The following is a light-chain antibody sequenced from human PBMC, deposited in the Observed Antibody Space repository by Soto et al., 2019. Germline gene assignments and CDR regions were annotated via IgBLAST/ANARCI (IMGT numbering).Light chain of an antibody. CDR2: DAS. J-gene: IGKJ4*01. CDR3: QERSNWPRGT. CDR1: QSVNNY. V-gene: IGKV3-11*01. Sequence: EIVVTQSPGILSLSPGQRATLSCRASQSVNNYVAWFQQKPGQAPRLLIYDASRRATGIPARFRGSTSGTDFTLIIDSLQPEDFALYYCQERSNWPRGTFGGGTRVEI.